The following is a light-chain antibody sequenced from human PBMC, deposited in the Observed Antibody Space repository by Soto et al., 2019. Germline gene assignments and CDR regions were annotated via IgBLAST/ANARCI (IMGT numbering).Light chain of an antibody. J-gene: IGKJ1*01. V-gene: IGKV3-20*01. CDR1: QSVSSSY. CDR3: HQYGSSSWT. Sequence: EIVLTQSPVTRSLSPGERATLSCRASQSVSSSYLAWYQQKPGQAPRLLIYGASSRATGISDRFSGSGSGTDFTLTISRLEPEDFAVYYCHQYGSSSWTFGQGTKVDIK. CDR2: GAS.